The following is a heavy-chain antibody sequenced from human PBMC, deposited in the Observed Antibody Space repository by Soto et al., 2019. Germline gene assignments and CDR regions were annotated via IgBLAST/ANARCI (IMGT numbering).Heavy chain of an antibody. J-gene: IGHJ6*02. V-gene: IGHV1-18*04. CDR2: ISAYNGNT. CDR3: ARDWGFTMVRGVSSRYYYGMDV. CDR1: GYTFTSYG. Sequence: QVQLVQSGAEVKKPGASVKVSCKASGYTFTSYGISWVRQAPGQGLEWMGWISAYNGNTNYAQKLQGRVTMTTDTSTSTAYMELRSLRSDDTAVYYCARDWGFTMVRGVSSRYYYGMDVWGQGTTVTVSS. D-gene: IGHD3-10*01.